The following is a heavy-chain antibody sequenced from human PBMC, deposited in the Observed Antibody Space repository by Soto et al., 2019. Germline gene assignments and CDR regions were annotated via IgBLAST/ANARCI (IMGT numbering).Heavy chain of an antibody. D-gene: IGHD7-27*01. V-gene: IGHV3-64*01. Sequence: VGSLRLSCAASGFTFSSYAMHWVRQAPGKGLEYVSAISSNGGSTYYANSMKGRFTISRDNSKNTLYLQMGSLRAEDMAVYYCARALGYAFDIWGQGTMVTVSS. CDR1: GFTFSSYA. J-gene: IGHJ3*02. CDR2: ISSNGGST. CDR3: ARALGYAFDI.